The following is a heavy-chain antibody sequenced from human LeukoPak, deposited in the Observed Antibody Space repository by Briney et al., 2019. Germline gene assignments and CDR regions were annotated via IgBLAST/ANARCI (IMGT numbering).Heavy chain of an antibody. V-gene: IGHV3-7*03. Sequence: PGGSLRLSCAASGFTFSNYWMSWVRQAPGKGLEWVANIKQDGSEKYYVDSVKGRFTISRDNAKNSLYLQMNSLRAEDTAVYYCARESMVRGSDYWGQGTLVTVSS. D-gene: IGHD3-10*01. CDR1: GFTFSNYW. CDR2: IKQDGSEK. J-gene: IGHJ4*02. CDR3: ARESMVRGSDY.